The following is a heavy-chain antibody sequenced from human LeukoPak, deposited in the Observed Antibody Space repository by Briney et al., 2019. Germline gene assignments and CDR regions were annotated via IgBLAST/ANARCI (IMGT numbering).Heavy chain of an antibody. CDR3: ARIKSGSYYAHSTLRYYYGMDV. CDR2: IKQDGSEK. V-gene: IGHV3-7*01. Sequence: PGGSLRLSCAASGFTFSTYWMSWVRQAPGTGLEWVANIKQDGSEKYYVDSVKGRFTISRNNAKNSLYLQMNSLRAEDTAVYYCARIKSGSYYAHSTLRYYYGMDVWGQGTTVTVSS. D-gene: IGHD1-26*01. J-gene: IGHJ6*02. CDR1: GFTFSTYW.